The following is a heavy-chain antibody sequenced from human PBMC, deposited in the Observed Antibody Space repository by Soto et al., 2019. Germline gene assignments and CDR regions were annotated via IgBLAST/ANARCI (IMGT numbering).Heavy chain of an antibody. J-gene: IGHJ5*02. CDR2: IIPILGIT. Sequence: QVQLVQSGAEVKKPGSSVKVSCKASGGTFSSYTISWVRQAPGQGLEWMGRIIPILGITNYAQKFQGRVTSTEDKSTGTAYMELSSLRSEDTAVYYCARDKECGSSSCYSENRFDPWGQGTLVTVSS. CDR3: ARDKECGSSSCYSENRFDP. CDR1: GGTFSSYT. D-gene: IGHD2-2*01. V-gene: IGHV1-69*08.